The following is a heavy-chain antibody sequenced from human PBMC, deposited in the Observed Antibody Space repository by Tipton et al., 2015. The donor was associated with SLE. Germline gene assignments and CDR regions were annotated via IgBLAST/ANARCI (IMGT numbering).Heavy chain of an antibody. Sequence: TLSLTCSVSGDSSSAFYWTWIRQPPGKGLEWIGHIYFTGTINYNPSLKSRVTISLDTSKMQFSLRLNSVTAADTAVYYCARDKLRFLYWGPGTLVTVSS. CDR3: ARDKLRFLY. V-gene: IGHV4-59*01. CDR1: GDSSSAFY. D-gene: IGHD3-3*01. J-gene: IGHJ4*02. CDR2: IYFTGTI.